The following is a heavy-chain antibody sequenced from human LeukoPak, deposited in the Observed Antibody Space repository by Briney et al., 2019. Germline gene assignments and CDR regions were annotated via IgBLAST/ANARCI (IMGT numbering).Heavy chain of an antibody. CDR2: LSGSGDKT. J-gene: IGHJ4*02. V-gene: IGHV3-23*01. CDR1: GFIFSTYA. Sequence: GGSLRLSCAASGFIFSTYAMSWVRQAPGKGLEWVSALSGSGDKTFYADSVKGRFTISRDNPKNTLYLQMNSLRAEDTAVYYCGKDLNYGLDYWGQGTLVTVSS. CDR3: GKDLNYGLDY. D-gene: IGHD4-11*01.